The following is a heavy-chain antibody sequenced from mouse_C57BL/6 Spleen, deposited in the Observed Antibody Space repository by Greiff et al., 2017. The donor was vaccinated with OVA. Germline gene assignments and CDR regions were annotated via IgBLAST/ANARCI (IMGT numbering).Heavy chain of an antibody. CDR2: INPNNGGT. Sequence: EVQGVESGPELVKPGASVKMSCKASGYTFTDYNMHWVKQSHGKSLEWIGYINPNNGGTSYNQKFKGKATLTVNKSSSTAYMELRSLTSEDSAVYYCAADYDGYAMDYWGQGTSVTVSS. CDR1: GYTFTDYN. J-gene: IGHJ4*01. D-gene: IGHD2-4*01. CDR3: AADYDGYAMDY. V-gene: IGHV1-22*01.